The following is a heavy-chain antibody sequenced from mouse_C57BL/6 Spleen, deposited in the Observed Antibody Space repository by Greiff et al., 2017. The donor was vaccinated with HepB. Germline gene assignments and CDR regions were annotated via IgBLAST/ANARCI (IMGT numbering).Heavy chain of an antibody. CDR3: ARKGGYFDG. Sequence: QVQLQQPGAELVMPGASVKLSCKASGYTFTSYWMHWVKQRPGQGLEWIGEIDPSDSYTNYNQKFKGKSTLTVDKSSSTAYMQLSSLTSEDSAVYYCARKGGYFDGWGTGTTVTVSS. J-gene: IGHJ1*03. V-gene: IGHV1-69*01. CDR1: GYTFTSYW. CDR2: IDPSDSYT.